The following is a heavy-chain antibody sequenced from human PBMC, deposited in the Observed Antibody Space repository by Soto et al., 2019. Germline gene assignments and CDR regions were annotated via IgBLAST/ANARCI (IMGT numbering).Heavy chain of an antibody. V-gene: IGHV4-34*01. CDR2: ISHSGST. CDR1: GGSFSGNY. J-gene: IGHJ4*02. CDR3: ARGHLPGGNTFYYDY. D-gene: IGHD2-15*01. Sequence: QVKLQQWGAGLLKPSETLSLTCTVYGGSFSGNYWSWIRQPPGMGLEWIGEISHSGSTNYNPSLKSRVTISVDTSKNQFSLKLSSVTAADTAMYYCARGHLPGGNTFYYDYWGQGTLVTVSS.